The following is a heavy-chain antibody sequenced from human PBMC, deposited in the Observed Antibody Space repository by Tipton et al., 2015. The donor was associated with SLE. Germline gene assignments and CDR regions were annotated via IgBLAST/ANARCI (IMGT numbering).Heavy chain of an antibody. D-gene: IGHD5-18*01. CDR1: GGSIGSYY. V-gene: IGHV4-59*12. J-gene: IGHJ5*02. CDR2: IYYSGTT. Sequence: TLSLTCTVSGGSIGSYYWSWIRQTPGKGLEWIGYIYYSGTTNYNPSLKSRVTISVDTSKNQFSLRLTSVIAADTAVYYCARLHGYSYGLNWFDPWGQGTLISVSS. CDR3: ARLHGYSYGLNWFDP.